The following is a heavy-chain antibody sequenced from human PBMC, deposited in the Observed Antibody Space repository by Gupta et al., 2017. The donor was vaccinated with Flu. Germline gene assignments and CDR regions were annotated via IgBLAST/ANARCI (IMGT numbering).Heavy chain of an antibody. J-gene: IGHJ6*03. D-gene: IGHD1-7*01. Sequence: YGAHWVRQAPGKGLEWVAAISYDASQTYYSDSVKGRFTISRDNPRDTLCLQMSSLTVXDXAVYYCXKTGTTGYFYVDVWGAGTTVIV. CDR2: ISYDASQT. CDR3: XKTGTTGYFYVDV. CDR1: YG. V-gene: IGHV3-30*19.